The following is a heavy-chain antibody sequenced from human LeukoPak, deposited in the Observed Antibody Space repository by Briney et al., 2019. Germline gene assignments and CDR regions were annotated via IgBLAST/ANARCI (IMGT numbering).Heavy chain of an antibody. CDR3: ASITMVRGVRTFDY. Sequence: GASVKVSCKASGGTFSSYAISWVRQAPGQGLEWMGGIIPIFSTANYAQKFQGRVTITADESTSTAYMELSSLRSEVTAVYYCASITMVRGVRTFDYWGQGTLVTVSS. CDR2: IIPIFSTA. CDR1: GGTFSSYA. D-gene: IGHD3-10*01. J-gene: IGHJ4*02. V-gene: IGHV1-69*13.